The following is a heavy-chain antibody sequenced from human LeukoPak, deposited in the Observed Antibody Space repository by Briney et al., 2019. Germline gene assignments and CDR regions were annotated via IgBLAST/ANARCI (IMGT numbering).Heavy chain of an antibody. CDR2: ISAHNGDT. Sequence: ASVKVSCKASGYTFTSYGISWVRQAPGQGLEWMGWISAHNGDTSYEEKLQGRVTMTTDTSTSTAYMELRSLRSDDTAVYYCARAGRDYYDSSGYTGDWFDPWGQGTLVTVSS. V-gene: IGHV1-18*01. J-gene: IGHJ5*02. CDR3: ARAGRDYYDSSGYTGDWFDP. CDR1: GYTFTSYG. D-gene: IGHD3-22*01.